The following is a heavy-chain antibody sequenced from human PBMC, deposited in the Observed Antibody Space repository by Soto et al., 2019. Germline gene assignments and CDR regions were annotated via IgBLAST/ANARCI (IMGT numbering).Heavy chain of an antibody. J-gene: IGHJ3*02. CDR2: IYPGDSDT. CDR3: ASHRLGYDSSGYFAFAI. Sequence: GESLKISCKGSGYSFTSYWIGWVRQMPGKGLEWMGIIYPGDSDTRYSPSFQGQVTISADKSISTAYLQWSSLKASDTAMYYCASHRLGYDSSGYFAFAIWGQGTMVTASS. CDR1: GYSFTSYW. V-gene: IGHV5-51*01. D-gene: IGHD3-22*01.